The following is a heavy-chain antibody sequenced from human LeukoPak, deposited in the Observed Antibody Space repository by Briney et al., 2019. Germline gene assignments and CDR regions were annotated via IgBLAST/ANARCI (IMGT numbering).Heavy chain of an antibody. Sequence: GSVTVSCKASGHTFTGLYMHWVRQAPGRGLEWMGWINPNSGRTNYAQTFQRRVTMPRHTSIRTAYMELSRLRPDDTAVYYCASEHDILIHYWGQGSLVTVSS. V-gene: IGHV1-2*02. CDR3: ASEHDILIHY. CDR1: GHTFTGLY. D-gene: IGHD3-9*01. CDR2: INPNSGRT. J-gene: IGHJ4*02.